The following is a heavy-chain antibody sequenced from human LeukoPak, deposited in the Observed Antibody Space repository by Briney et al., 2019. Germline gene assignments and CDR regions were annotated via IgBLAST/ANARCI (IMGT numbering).Heavy chain of an antibody. CDR3: ARVPTRLPVHYPYFDY. Sequence: GGSLRLSCAASGLTFSSHWMHWVRQAPGKGLVWVSRITSDGTSTIYANSVKGRFTISRDNAKNALYLQMNSLRAEDTAVYYCARVPTRLPVHYPYFDYWGQGALVTVSS. V-gene: IGHV3-74*01. CDR2: ITSDGTST. CDR1: GLTFSSHW. D-gene: IGHD6-6*01. J-gene: IGHJ4*02.